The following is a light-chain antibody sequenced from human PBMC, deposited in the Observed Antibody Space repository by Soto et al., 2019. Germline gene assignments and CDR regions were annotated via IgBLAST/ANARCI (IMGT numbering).Light chain of an antibody. CDR3: SSYTSSSPVV. CDR2: EVS. Sequence: QSALTQPASVSGSTGQSITLSCTGTSSDVGGYNYVSWYQQHPGKAPKLMIYEVSNRPSGVSNRFSGSKSGNTASLTISGLQAEDEADYYCSSYTSSSPVVFGGGTKLTVL. CDR1: SSDVGGYNY. V-gene: IGLV2-14*01. J-gene: IGLJ2*01.